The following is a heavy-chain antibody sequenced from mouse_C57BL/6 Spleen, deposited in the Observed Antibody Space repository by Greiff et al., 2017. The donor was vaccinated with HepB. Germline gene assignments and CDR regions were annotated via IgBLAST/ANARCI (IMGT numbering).Heavy chain of an antibody. D-gene: IGHD1-1*01. CDR1: GYTFTSYW. Sequence: QVQLQQPGAELVMPGASVKLSCKASGYTFTSYWMHWVKQRPGQGLEWIGEIDPSDSYTNYNQKFKGKSTLTVDKSSSTAYMQLSSLTSEDSAVYYCARWPSYYYGSSYDYFDYWGQGTTLTVSS. V-gene: IGHV1-69*01. CDR2: IDPSDSYT. J-gene: IGHJ2*01. CDR3: ARWPSYYYGSSYDYFDY.